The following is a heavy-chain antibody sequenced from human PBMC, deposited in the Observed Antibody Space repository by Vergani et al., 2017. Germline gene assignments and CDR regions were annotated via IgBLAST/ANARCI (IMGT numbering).Heavy chain of an antibody. D-gene: IGHD6-13*01. CDR2: IKQDGSEK. Sequence: EVQLVESGGGLVQPGWSLRLSCAASGFTFSSYWMSWVRQAPGKGLEWVANIKQDGSEKYYVDSVKGRFTISRDNAKNSLYLQMNSLRAEDTAVYYCAGDLRAAAGTYWFDPWGQGTLVTVSS. J-gene: IGHJ5*02. CDR1: GFTFSSYW. V-gene: IGHV3-7*01. CDR3: AGDLRAAAGTYWFDP.